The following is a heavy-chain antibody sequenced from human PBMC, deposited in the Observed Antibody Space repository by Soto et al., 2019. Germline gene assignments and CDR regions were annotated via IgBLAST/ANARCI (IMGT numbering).Heavy chain of an antibody. CDR1: GGYISSYY. J-gene: IGHJ4*02. D-gene: IGHD2-21*02. CDR3: ARLGVVTPGDGDY. CDR2: IYYSGST. V-gene: IGHV4-59*01. Sequence: SETLSLTCTVSGGYISSYYWSWIRQPPGKGLEWIGYIYYSGSTNYNPSLKSRVTISVDTSKNQFSLKLSSVTAADTAVYYCARLGVVTPGDGDYWGQGTLVTVSS.